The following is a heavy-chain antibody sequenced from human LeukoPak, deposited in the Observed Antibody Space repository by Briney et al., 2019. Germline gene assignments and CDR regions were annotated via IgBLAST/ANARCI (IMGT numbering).Heavy chain of an antibody. CDR3: ATARGGSYSAIEY. CDR1: GFTFSSYS. J-gene: IGHJ4*02. V-gene: IGHV3-48*04. CDR2: ISSSSSTI. Sequence: GGSLRLSCAASGFTFSSYSMNWVRQAPGKGLEWVSFISSSSSTIYYADSVKGRFTISRDNAKNSLYLQMNGLRAEDTAVYYCATARGGSYSAIEYWGQGTLVTVSS. D-gene: IGHD1-26*01.